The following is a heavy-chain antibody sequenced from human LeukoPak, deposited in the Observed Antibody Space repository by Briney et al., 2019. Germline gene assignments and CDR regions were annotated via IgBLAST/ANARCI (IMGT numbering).Heavy chain of an antibody. CDR2: VYHTGST. D-gene: IGHD4-17*01. V-gene: IGHV4-4*02. CDR3: ASRHDSGPY. J-gene: IGHJ4*02. CDR1: GFTFSSYAM. Sequence: GSLRLSCAASGFTFSSYAMSWVRQPPGKGLEWIGEVYHTGSTNYNPSLKSRVTISVDKSNNQFSLKLTSVTAADTAVYYCASRHDSGPYWGQGTLVTVSS.